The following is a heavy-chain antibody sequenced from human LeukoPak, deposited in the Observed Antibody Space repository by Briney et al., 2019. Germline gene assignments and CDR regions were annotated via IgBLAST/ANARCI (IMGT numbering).Heavy chain of an antibody. Sequence: PSETLSLTCTVSGGSISSYYWSWIRQPPGKGLEWIGYIYYSGSTNYNPSLKSRVTISVDTSKNQFSLKLSSVTAADTAVYYCARERRSSSWSYYFDYWGQGTLVTASS. CDR3: ARERRSSSWSYYFDY. CDR2: IYYSGST. CDR1: GGSISSYY. J-gene: IGHJ4*02. D-gene: IGHD6-13*01. V-gene: IGHV4-59*01.